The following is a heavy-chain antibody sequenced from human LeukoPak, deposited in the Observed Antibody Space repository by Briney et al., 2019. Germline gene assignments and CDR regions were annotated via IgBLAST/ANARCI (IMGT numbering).Heavy chain of an antibody. CDR2: IYPDDSDT. CDR1: GYALASYW. D-gene: IGHD2-2*01. Sequence: GESLKISCRVSGYALASYWIGWVRQVPGKGLEWMGIIYPDDSDTKYSPSFQGQVTFSADKSINTAYLQWSSLKASDTAMYYCARFEVNHEDSSSFYYFDHWGQGTLVTVSS. V-gene: IGHV5-51*01. J-gene: IGHJ4*02. CDR3: ARFEVNHEDSSSFYYFDH.